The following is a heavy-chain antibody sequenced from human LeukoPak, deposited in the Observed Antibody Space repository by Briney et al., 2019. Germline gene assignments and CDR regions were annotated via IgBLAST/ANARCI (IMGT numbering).Heavy chain of an antibody. CDR2: IKQDGSAK. D-gene: IGHD3-22*01. CDR1: GFTFSSYW. V-gene: IGHV3-7*02. Sequence: GGSLRLSCAASGFTFSSYWMTWVRQAPGKGLQWVANIKQDGSAKYYVDSVKGRFTISRDNANNSLYLQMNSLRFDDTAVYYCARAGGCYYDSSGYYYEWGQGTLVTVSS. J-gene: IGHJ4*02. CDR3: ARAGGCYYDSSGYYYE.